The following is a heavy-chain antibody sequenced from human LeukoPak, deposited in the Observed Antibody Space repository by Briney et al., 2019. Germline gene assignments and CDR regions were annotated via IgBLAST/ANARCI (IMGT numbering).Heavy chain of an antibody. CDR2: IKSKTDGGTT. J-gene: IGHJ4*02. CDR1: GFTFSNAW. Sequence: GGSLRLSCAASGFTFSNAWMSWVRQAPGKGLEWVGRIKSKTDGGTTDYAAPVKGRFTISRDDSKNTLYLQMNSLKTGDTAVYYCTTARNMVRGVIPLDYWGQGTLVTVSS. D-gene: IGHD3-10*01. CDR3: TTARNMVRGVIPLDY. V-gene: IGHV3-15*01.